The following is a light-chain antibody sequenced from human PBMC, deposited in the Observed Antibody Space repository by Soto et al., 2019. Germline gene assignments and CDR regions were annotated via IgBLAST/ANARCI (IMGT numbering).Light chain of an antibody. V-gene: IGKV1-33*01. CDR3: QQYDNLPYT. CDR1: QDSSNY. CDR2: DAS. Sequence: DIQMTQSPSSLSASVGDRVTITCQASQDSSNYLNWYQQKPGKAPKLLIYDASNLETGVPSRISGSGSGTDFTFTISSLQPEDIATYYCQQYDNLPYTFGQGTKLEIK. J-gene: IGKJ2*01.